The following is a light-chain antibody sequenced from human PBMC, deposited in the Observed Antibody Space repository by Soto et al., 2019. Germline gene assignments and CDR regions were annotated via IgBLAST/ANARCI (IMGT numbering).Light chain of an antibody. J-gene: IGKJ4*01. Sequence: EVLMTQSPATLSVSPGERVTLSCRASQSININLAWYQQKPGQAPRVPIYGASSRASGIPDRFSGSGSGTDFTLTISRLEHDDFAFYYCQQYQNWPPLTFGGGTRVEIK. V-gene: IGKV3D-15*01. CDR2: GAS. CDR1: QSININ. CDR3: QQYQNWPPLT.